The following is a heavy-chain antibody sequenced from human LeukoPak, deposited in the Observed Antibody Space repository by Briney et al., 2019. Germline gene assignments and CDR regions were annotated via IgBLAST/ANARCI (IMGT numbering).Heavy chain of an antibody. CDR1: GGSISNYY. CDR2: IYYSGST. D-gene: IGHD6-13*01. Sequence: SETLSLTCTVSGGSISNYYLSWIRQPPGKGLEWIGYIYYSGSTNYNPSLKSRVTISVDTSKNQFSLKLSSVTAADTAMYYCARRRAAADTHFDYWGQGTLVTVSS. CDR3: ARRRAAADTHFDY. J-gene: IGHJ4*02. V-gene: IGHV4-59*08.